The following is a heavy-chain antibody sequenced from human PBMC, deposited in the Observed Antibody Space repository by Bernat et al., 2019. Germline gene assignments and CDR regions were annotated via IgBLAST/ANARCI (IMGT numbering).Heavy chain of an antibody. CDR2: INPNSGGT. J-gene: IGHJ4*02. CDR3: ARSVTGYCSGGSCYRVDDY. V-gene: IGHV1-2*06. D-gene: IGHD2-15*01. CDR1: GYTFTGYY. Sequence: QVQLVQSGAEVKKPGASVKVSCKASGYTFTGYYMHWVRQAPGQGLEWMGRINPNSGGTNYAQKFQGRVTMTRDTSISTACMELSRLRSDDTAVYYCARSVTGYCSGGSCYRVDDYWGQGTLVTVSS.